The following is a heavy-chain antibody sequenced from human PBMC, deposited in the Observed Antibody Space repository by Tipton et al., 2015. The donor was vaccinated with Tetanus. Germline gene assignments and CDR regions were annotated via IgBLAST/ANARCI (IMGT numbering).Heavy chain of an antibody. CDR2: IWYDGSNK. Sequence: SLRLSCAASGFTFSSYGMHWVRQAPGKGLEWVAVIWYDGSNKYYADSVKGRFTISRDHSKNTLYLQMNSLRAEDTAVYYCARVLGAAHLPSWGQGTLVTVSS. J-gene: IGHJ5*02. CDR1: GFTFSSYG. D-gene: IGHD6-13*01. CDR3: ARVLGAAHLPS. V-gene: IGHV3-33*01.